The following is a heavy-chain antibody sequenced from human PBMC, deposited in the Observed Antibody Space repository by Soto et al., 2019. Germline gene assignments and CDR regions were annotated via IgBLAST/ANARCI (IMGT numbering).Heavy chain of an antibody. CDR2: ISGSGTDT. Sequence: GGSLRLSCAASGFTFSNYAMTWVRQAPGKGLDWVSAISGSGTDTYYADSVKGRFTISRDNSKNTLYVQMNSLRAEDTAVYYCARPGGHSSGRALDYWGQGTLVTVSS. CDR1: GFTFSNYA. CDR3: ARPGGHSSGRALDY. V-gene: IGHV3-23*01. J-gene: IGHJ4*02. D-gene: IGHD6-19*01.